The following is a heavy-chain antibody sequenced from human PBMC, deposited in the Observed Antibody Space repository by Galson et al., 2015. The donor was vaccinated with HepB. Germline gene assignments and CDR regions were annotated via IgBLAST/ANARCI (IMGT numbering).Heavy chain of an antibody. V-gene: IGHV3-9*01. CDR1: GFTFDEYA. D-gene: IGHD3-3*01. Sequence: LRLSCAASGFTFDEYAMHWVRQAPGKGLEWVSGISWNSGNINYADSVKGRFTISRDNAKNSLYLQMNSLRAEDTALYYCAKDPKSIFGVVTTSSFDYWGQGTLVTVSS. CDR2: ISWNSGNI. CDR3: AKDPKSIFGVVTTSSFDY. J-gene: IGHJ4*02.